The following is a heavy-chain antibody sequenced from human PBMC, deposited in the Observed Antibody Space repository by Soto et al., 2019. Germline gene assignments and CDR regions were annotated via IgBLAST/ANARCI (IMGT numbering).Heavy chain of an antibody. CDR2: IYHSGST. V-gene: IGHV4-38-2*02. CDR1: GYSISSGYY. Sequence: SETQSLTCAVSGYSISSGYYWGWIRQPPGKGLEWIGSIYHSGSTYYNPSLKSRVTISVDTSKNQFSLKLSSVTAADTAVYYCARDAGFGLFTFDYWGQGTLVTVSS. J-gene: IGHJ4*02. D-gene: IGHD3-3*01. CDR3: ARDAGFGLFTFDY.